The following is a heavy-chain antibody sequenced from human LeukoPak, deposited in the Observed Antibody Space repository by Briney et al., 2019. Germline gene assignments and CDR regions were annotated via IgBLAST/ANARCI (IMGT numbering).Heavy chain of an antibody. J-gene: IGHJ4*02. CDR1: GGSVNSGAYY. D-gene: IGHD3-10*01. V-gene: IGHV4-31*03. Sequence: SETLSLTCTVSGGSVNSGAYYWSWIRQCPGKGLEWIGQIFFTGRTDYNPSLKSRLSISIDTSKNEFSMELSSVTVADTATYYCARDRASGMDFWGQGTLVTVSS. CDR3: ARDRASGMDF. CDR2: IFFTGRT.